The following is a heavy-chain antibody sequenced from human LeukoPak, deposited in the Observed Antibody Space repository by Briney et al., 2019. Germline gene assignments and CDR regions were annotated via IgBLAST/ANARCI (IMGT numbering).Heavy chain of an antibody. J-gene: IGHJ4*02. CDR2: ISYDGSNK. CDR3: AKKGDMHYYDSSGYYLRGGAFDY. D-gene: IGHD3-22*01. Sequence: GRSLRLSCAASGFTFSSYGMHWVRQAPGKGLEWVAVISYDGSNKYYADSVKGRFTISRDNSKNTLYLQMNSLRAEDTAVYYCAKKGDMHYYDSSGYYLRGGAFDYWGQGTLVTVSS. V-gene: IGHV3-30*18. CDR1: GFTFSSYG.